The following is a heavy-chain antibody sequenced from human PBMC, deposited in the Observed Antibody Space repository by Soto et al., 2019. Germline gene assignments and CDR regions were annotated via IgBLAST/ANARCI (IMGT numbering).Heavy chain of an antibody. CDR2: IYPSDSDT. V-gene: IGHV5-51*01. CDR1: GYNFAGYW. Sequence: LKISCKGSGYNFAGYWIAWVRQMPGKGLELMGIIYPSDSDTRYRPSFQGQVTISADKSISSAYLQWSSLRASDTAMYYCARGGVSTRTLDYWGQGTPVTVSS. CDR3: ARGGVSTRTLDY. J-gene: IGHJ4*02. D-gene: IGHD3-3*01.